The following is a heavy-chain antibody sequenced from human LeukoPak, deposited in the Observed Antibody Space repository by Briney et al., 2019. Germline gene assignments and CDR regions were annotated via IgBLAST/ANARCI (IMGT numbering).Heavy chain of an antibody. D-gene: IGHD4-17*01. Sequence: PGGSLRLSCAASRFTFSSYGMSWVRQAPGKGLEWVSGISSSGGSTYYADSVKGRFTISRDNSRNTLYLQMNSLRAEDTAVYYCAKGLTLLYGDYLPSWWFDPWGQGTLVTVSS. J-gene: IGHJ5*02. V-gene: IGHV3-23*01. CDR3: AKGLTLLYGDYLPSWWFDP. CDR2: ISSSGGST. CDR1: RFTFSSYG.